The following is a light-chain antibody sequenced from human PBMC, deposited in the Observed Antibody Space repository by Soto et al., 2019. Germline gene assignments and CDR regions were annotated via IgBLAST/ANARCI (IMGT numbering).Light chain of an antibody. CDR3: SSSTSSSTPVV. J-gene: IGLJ2*01. CDR1: SSDVGGYNY. CDR2: EVS. V-gene: IGLV2-14*01. Sequence: QSVLTQPASVSGSPGQSITVSCTGTSSDVGGYNYVSWYQHHPGKAPKLMIYEVSNRPSGVSNRFSGSKSGNTASLTISGLQPEDEADYYCSSSTSSSTPVVFGGGTKLTVL.